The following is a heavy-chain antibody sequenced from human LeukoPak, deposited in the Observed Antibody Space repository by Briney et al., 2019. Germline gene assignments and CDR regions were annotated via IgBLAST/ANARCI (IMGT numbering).Heavy chain of an antibody. CDR3: AKDHLVVVSAPYFDY. J-gene: IGHJ4*01. CDR1: GFTFSSYA. V-gene: IGHV3-23*01. D-gene: IGHD2-15*01. Sequence: GGSLRLSCAASGFTFSSYAMSWVRQAPGKGLGWVSAISGSGGSTYYADSVKGRFTISRDNSKNTLYLQMNSLRAEDTAVYYCAKDHLVVVSAPYFDYWGQGTLVTVSS. CDR2: ISGSGGST.